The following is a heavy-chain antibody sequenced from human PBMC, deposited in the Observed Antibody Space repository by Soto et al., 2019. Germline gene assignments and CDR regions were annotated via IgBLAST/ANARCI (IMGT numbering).Heavy chain of an antibody. CDR2: ISGSGGST. Sequence: EVQLLESGGGLVQPGGSLRLSYATSGFTFSSYAMSWVRQAPGKGLEWVSTISGSGGSTNYADSVKGRFTISRDNSKNTLYLQMNSLRAEDTAVYYCAKDEGGYCSGGSGYPDYWGQGTLVTVSS. CDR3: AKDEGGYCSGGSGYPDY. J-gene: IGHJ4*02. CDR1: GFTFSSYA. D-gene: IGHD2-15*01. V-gene: IGHV3-23*01.